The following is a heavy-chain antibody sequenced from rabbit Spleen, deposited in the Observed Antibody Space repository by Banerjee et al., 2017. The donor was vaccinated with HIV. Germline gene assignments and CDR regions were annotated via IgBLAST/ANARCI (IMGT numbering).Heavy chain of an antibody. CDR1: GFSFSSSDY. Sequence: QSLEESGGDLVKPGASLTLTCTASGFSFSSSDYMCWVRQAPGKGLEWISCIAGSSGSTYSATWAKGRFTISKTSSTTVTLQMTSLTAADTATYFCARDTSSSFSSYGMDLWGPGTLVTVS. V-gene: IGHV1S40*01. J-gene: IGHJ6*01. CDR2: IAGSSGST. D-gene: IGHD1-1*01. CDR3: ARDTSSSFSSYGMDL.